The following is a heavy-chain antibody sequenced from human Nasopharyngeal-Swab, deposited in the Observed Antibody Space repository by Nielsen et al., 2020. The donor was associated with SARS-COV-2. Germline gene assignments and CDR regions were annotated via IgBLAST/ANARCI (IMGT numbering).Heavy chain of an antibody. J-gene: IGHJ4*02. CDR3: ATPGSSGWYGGAYFDY. V-gene: IGHV3-23*01. D-gene: IGHD6-19*01. CDR1: GFTFSSYA. Sequence: GGSLRLSCAASGFTFSSYAMSWVRQAPGKGLEWVSAISGSGGSTYYADSVKGRFTISRDNSKSTLYLQMNSLRAEDTAVYYCATPGSSGWYGGAYFDYWGQGTLVTVSS. CDR2: ISGSGGST.